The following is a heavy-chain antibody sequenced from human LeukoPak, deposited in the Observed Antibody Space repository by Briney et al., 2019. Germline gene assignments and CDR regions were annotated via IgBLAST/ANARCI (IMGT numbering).Heavy chain of an antibody. CDR3: ARHRGYVGAFDV. D-gene: IGHD3-22*01. V-gene: IGHV4-59*08. CDR1: GGSISGYY. CDR2: IYYSGST. J-gene: IGHJ3*01. Sequence: SETLSLTCTVSGGSISGYYWSWIRQPPGKGLEWIGFIYYSGSTSYNPSLKSRVTISVDTSKNQFSLNLSSVTASETAVYYCARHRGYVGAFDVLGRGTMVTVSS.